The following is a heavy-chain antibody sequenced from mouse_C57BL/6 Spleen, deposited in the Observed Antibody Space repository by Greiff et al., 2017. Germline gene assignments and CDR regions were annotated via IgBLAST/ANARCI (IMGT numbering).Heavy chain of an antibody. CDR3: AIEYYGSSYYFDY. CDR1: GYTFTSYW. J-gene: IGHJ2*01. V-gene: IGHV1-74*01. Sequence: QVQLKQPGAELVKPGASVKVSCKASGYTFTSYWMHWVKQRPGQGLEWIGRIHPSDSDTNYNQKFKGKATLTVDKSSSTAYMQLSSLTSEDAAVYYCAIEYYGSSYYFDYWGQGTTLTVSS. D-gene: IGHD1-1*01. CDR2: IHPSDSDT.